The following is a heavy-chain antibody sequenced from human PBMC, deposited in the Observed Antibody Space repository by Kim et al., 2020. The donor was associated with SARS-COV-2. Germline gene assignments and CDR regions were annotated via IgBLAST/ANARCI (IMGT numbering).Heavy chain of an antibody. Sequence: GGSLRLSCEASGFTFSPYWMHWVRQAPGKGLIWVSRINSGGTTITYADSVKGRFTISRDNARNTLYLHLNSLRGEDTAMYYCARSGLCGGDCQYAPLAFDIWGQGTMVTVSS. CDR3: ARSGLCGGDCQYAPLAFDI. CDR2: INSGGTTI. CDR1: GFTFSPYW. V-gene: IGHV3-74*01. J-gene: IGHJ3*02. D-gene: IGHD2-21*02.